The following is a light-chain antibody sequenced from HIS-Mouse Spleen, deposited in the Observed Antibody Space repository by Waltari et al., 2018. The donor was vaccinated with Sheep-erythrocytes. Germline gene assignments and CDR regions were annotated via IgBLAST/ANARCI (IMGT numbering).Light chain of an antibody. CDR1: SSNLGNNY. V-gene: IGLV1-51*01. J-gene: IGLJ2*01. CDR2: DNN. Sequence: QSVLTQPPSVSAAPGQKVTISCSGSSSNLGNNYVSWYQQLPGTAPKLLIYDNNKRPSGIPDRFSDSKSGTSATLGITGLQTGDEADYYCGTWDSSLSAVVFGGGTKLTVL. CDR3: GTWDSSLSAVV.